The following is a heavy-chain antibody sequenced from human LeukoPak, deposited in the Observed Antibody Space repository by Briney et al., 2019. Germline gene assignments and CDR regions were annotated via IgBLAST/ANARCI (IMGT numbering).Heavy chain of an antibody. Sequence: TSETLSLTCTVSGGSISSSSYYWGWIRQPPGKGLEWIGSIYYSGSTYYNPSLKSRVTISVDTSKNQFSLKLSSVTAADTAVYYCARDNYGQFDYWGQGTLVTVSS. D-gene: IGHD4-11*01. CDR3: ARDNYGQFDY. J-gene: IGHJ4*02. CDR2: IYYSGST. CDR1: GGSISSSSYY. V-gene: IGHV4-39*02.